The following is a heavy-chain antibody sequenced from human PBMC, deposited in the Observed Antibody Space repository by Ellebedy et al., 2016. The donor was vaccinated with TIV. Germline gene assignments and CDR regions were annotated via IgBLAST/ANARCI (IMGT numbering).Heavy chain of an antibody. Sequence: GESLKISCVVSGFSISSNYMSWVRQAPGKGLEWVSIIYSAGNTYYADSAKGRFTISRDTSKNTLYLQLNGLRGEDTAVYYCARVDLGLAFHYWGRGALVTVSS. V-gene: IGHV3-53*01. D-gene: IGHD1-26*01. CDR1: GFSISSNY. J-gene: IGHJ4*02. CDR2: IYSAGNT. CDR3: ARVDLGLAFHY.